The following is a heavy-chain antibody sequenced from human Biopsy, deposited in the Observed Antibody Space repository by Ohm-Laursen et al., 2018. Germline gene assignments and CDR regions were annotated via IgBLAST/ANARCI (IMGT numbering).Heavy chain of an antibody. CDR3: ALQSVAQMKNFDY. Sequence: SVKVSCKASGGTFINYAISWVRQAPGQGLEWMGWISPKSGDTNYAHKYQGNITMTRDTSMSTAYMEMSRLRCDDTAVYYCALQSVAQMKNFDYWGQGTLVTVSS. CDR1: GGTFINYA. CDR2: ISPKSGDT. V-gene: IGHV1-2*02. J-gene: IGHJ4*02. D-gene: IGHD6-19*01.